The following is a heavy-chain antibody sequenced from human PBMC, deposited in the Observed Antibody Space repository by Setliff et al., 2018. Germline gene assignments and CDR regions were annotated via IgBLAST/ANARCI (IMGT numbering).Heavy chain of an antibody. V-gene: IGHV4-38-2*01. CDR1: GISITSGHY. CDR2: IYHRGRT. Sequence: SETLSLTCDVSGISITSGHYWGWIRQPPGKGLEWIATIYHRGRTYYNPSLDSRVTISLDTSKNQFSLRLRSVTAADTAVYYCASPRRDDLDTPFDAFDLWGQGTKVTVSS. J-gene: IGHJ3*01. CDR3: ASPRRDDLDTPFDAFDL. D-gene: IGHD1-1*01.